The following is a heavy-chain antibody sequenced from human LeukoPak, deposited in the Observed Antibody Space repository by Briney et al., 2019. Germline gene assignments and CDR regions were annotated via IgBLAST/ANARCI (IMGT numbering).Heavy chain of an antibody. J-gene: IGHJ6*02. CDR1: GFTFSSYA. V-gene: IGHV3-23*01. D-gene: IGHD3-3*01. CDR2: ISGSGGST. CDR3: ARGYDFWSANYYYGMDV. Sequence: PGGSLRLSCAASGFTFSSYAMSWVRQAPGKGLEWVSAISGSGGSTYYADSVKGRFTISRDNSKNTLYLQMNSLRAEDTAVYYCARGYDFWSANYYYGMDVWGQGTTVTVSS.